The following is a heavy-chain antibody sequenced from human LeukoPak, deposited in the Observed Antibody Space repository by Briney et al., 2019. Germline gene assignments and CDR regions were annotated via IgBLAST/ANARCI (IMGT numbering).Heavy chain of an antibody. J-gene: IGHJ4*02. CDR2: IDLNTGDT. V-gene: IGHV1-2*02. CDR3: ARDAPHQRFAY. Sequence: ASVKVSCKASGYTFIDYWIHWVRQTPGQGLEWMGKIDLNTGDTTSAQKFQGRVTMTRDTSISTVYLDLSGLGSDDTAVYYCARDAPHQRFAYWGQGTLVTVSS. D-gene: IGHD3-16*01. CDR1: GYTFIDYW.